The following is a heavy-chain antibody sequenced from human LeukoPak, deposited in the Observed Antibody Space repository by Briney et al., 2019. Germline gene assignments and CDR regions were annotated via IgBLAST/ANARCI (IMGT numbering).Heavy chain of an antibody. CDR2: IKQDGSEK. CDR1: GFTFSSYW. V-gene: IGHV3-7*01. J-gene: IGHJ6*02. CDR3: ARVSISYGYYYGMDV. Sequence: GGSLRLSCAASGFTFSSYWMSWVRQAPGKGLEWVANIKQDGSEKYYVDSVKGRFTISRDNSKNTLYLQMNSLRAEDTAVYYCARVSISYGYYYGMDVWGQGTTVTVSS. D-gene: IGHD5-18*01.